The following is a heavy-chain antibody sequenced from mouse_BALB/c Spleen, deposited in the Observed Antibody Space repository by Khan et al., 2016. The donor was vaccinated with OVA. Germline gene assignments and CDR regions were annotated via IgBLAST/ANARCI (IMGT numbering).Heavy chain of an antibody. V-gene: IGHV1-7*01. CDR3: ARRLPPYYYAMDY. CDR2: INPSTIYT. D-gene: IGHD6-1*01. CDR1: GYTFTNYW. J-gene: IGHJ4*01. Sequence: QIQLVQSGAELAKPGASVKMSCKASGYTFTNYWMHWVKQRPGQGLEWIGYINPSTIYTEYNQKFKDKATLTADKSSSTAYMQLRSLTSEDSAVYYWARRLPPYYYAMDYWGQGTSVTVSS.